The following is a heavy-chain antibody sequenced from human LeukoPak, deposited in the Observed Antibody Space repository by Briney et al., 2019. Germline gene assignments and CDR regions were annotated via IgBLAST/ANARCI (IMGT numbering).Heavy chain of an antibody. Sequence: SETLSLTCAVYGGSFSAFFWSWIRQSPGKGLDWIGEISHNRTTNYSPSLKSRITISVDSSKNQFSLHVKSVTAADTAVYYCARRRLRFQPDFEPWGQGTLVTVAS. V-gene: IGHV4-34*01. CDR3: ARRRLRFQPDFEP. D-gene: IGHD2-21*01. CDR2: ISHNRTT. CDR1: GGSFSAFF. J-gene: IGHJ5*02.